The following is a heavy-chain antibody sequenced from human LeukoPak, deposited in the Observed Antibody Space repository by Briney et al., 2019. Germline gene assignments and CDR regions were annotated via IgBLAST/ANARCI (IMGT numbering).Heavy chain of an antibody. CDR2: ISYDGSNK. CDR1: GFTFSSYA. D-gene: IGHD1-26*01. V-gene: IGHV3-30-3*01. CDR3: ARPLSIVGAIFPGY. J-gene: IGHJ4*02. Sequence: SGRSLRLSCAASGFTFSSYAMHWVRQAPGKGLEWVAVISYDGSNKYYADSVTGRFTISRDNSKNALYLQMNSLRAEDTAVYYCARPLSIVGAIFPGYWGQGTLVTVSS.